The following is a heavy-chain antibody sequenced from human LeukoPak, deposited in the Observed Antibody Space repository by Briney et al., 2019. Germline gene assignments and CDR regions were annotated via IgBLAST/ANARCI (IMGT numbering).Heavy chain of an antibody. V-gene: IGHV3-30-3*01. J-gene: IGHJ4*02. Sequence: TGGSLRLSCAASGFTFSSYSMHWVRQAPGKGLEWVALTSYDGSNKYYADSVKGRFTISRDNSKNPLYLQMNSLRAEDTAVYYCAKALPVDIVATIDFDYWGQGTLVTVSS. CDR2: TSYDGSNK. CDR1: GFTFSSYS. CDR3: AKALPVDIVATIDFDY. D-gene: IGHD5-12*01.